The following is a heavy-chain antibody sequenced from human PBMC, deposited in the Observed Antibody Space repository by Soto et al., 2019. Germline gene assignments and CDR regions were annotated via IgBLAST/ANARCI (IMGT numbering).Heavy chain of an antibody. V-gene: IGHV5-51*01. CDR1: GYSFTSYW. D-gene: IGHD2-2*01. CDR3: ARQGGYCSSTSCYYDWFDP. Sequence: GESLKISCKGSGYSFTSYWIGWVRQMPGKGLEWMGIIYPGDSDTRYSPSFQGQVTISADRSIGTAYLQWGSLKASDTAMYYCARQGGYCSSTSCYYDWFDPWGQGTLVTVSS. J-gene: IGHJ5*02. CDR2: IYPGDSDT.